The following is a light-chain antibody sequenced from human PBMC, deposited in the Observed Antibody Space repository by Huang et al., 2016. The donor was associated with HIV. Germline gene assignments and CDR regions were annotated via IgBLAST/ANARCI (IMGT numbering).Light chain of an antibody. J-gene: IGKJ4*01. CDR3: QQRVNGLT. CDR2: DAS. V-gene: IGKV3-11*01. CDR1: QNINTH. Sequence: EIVLTQSPATLSFFPGQRVSLSCRASQNINTHLARYQQSTGQPPRLLIDDASSRVPGVADMFSGSGSGTDFTLTISSLESEDFATYYCQQRVNGLTFGGGTKV.